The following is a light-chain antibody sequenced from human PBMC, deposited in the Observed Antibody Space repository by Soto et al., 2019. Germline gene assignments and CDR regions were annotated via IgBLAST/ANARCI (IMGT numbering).Light chain of an antibody. CDR1: TSNIGSTT. Sequence: QSVLTQPPSASGTPGQRVTISCSGSTSNIGSTTVNWYQQLPGTAPKLLIYSNNQRPSGVPDRVSGSKSGTSASLDISGLQSEDEADYYCAAGDDSLNGLVFGGGTKLTVL. CDR3: AAGDDSLNGLV. V-gene: IGLV1-44*01. J-gene: IGLJ2*01. CDR2: SNN.